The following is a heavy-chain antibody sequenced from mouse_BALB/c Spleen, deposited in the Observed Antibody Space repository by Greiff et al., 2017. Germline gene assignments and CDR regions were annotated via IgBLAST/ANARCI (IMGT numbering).Heavy chain of an antibody. CDR2: IWSGGST. J-gene: IGHJ4*01. V-gene: IGHV2-2*02. CDR3: ARNRGMYGNPYYAMDY. CDR1: GFSLTSYG. Sequence: VKLMESGPGLVQPSQSLSITCTVSGFSLTSYGVHWVRQSPGKGLEWLGVIWSGGSTDYNAAFISRLSISKDNSKSQVFFKMNSLQANDTAIYYCARNRGMYGNPYYAMDYWGQGTSVTVSS. D-gene: IGHD2-10*02.